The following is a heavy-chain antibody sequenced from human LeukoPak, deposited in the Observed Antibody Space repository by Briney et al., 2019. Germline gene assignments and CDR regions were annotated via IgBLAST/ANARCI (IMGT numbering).Heavy chain of an antibody. CDR1: GYSFTAHW. D-gene: IGHD6-19*01. CDR2: TYPGDSNT. J-gene: IGHJ4*02. Sequence: GESLKLSCKVSGYSFTAHWIGWVRQMPGMGLEWVAITYPGDSNTVYSPSFQGQVTISADTSISTAYLQWNSLRASDTAMYFCVRHPQRSGWSHFDYWGQGTLVTVSP. V-gene: IGHV5-51*01. CDR3: VRHPQRSGWSHFDY.